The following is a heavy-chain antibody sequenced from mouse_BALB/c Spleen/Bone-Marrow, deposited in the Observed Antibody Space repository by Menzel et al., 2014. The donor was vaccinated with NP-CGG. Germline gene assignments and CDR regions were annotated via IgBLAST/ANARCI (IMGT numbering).Heavy chain of an antibody. V-gene: IGHV2-4*02. J-gene: IGHJ4*01. D-gene: IGHD2-1*01. CDR3: ARNDYGNPHYAMDY. CDR1: GFSVISYG. CDR2: IWSGGST. Sequence: VQRVESGPGLVQPSQSLFIACTVSGFSVISYGVHWVRQPPGKGLEWLGVIWSGGSTDYNAAFISRLSISKDNSKSQVFFKMNSLQADDTAIYYCARNDYGNPHYAMDYRGQGTSVTVSS.